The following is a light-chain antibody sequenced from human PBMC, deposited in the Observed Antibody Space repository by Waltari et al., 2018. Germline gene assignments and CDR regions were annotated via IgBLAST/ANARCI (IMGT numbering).Light chain of an antibody. V-gene: IGLV1-40*01. CDR2: GNS. CDR1: SSNIGTGYD. J-gene: IGLJ2*01. Sequence: QSVLTQPPSVSGAPGQRVTISCTGSSSNIGTGYDVNWYQQLPGTAPKLLISGNSNRPSGVPDRFSGSKSGTSASLAITGLQAEDEADYYCQSYDSSLSGSVFGGGTKLTVL. CDR3: QSYDSSLSGSV.